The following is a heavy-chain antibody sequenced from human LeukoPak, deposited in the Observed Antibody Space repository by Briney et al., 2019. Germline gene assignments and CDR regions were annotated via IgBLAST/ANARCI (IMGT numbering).Heavy chain of an antibody. D-gene: IGHD6-19*01. V-gene: IGHV3-23*01. CDR3: AKSAYPGYSSGWYSGYFDY. Sequence: RGSLRLSCAASGFTFSSYAMSWVRQAPGKGLEWVSAISGSGGSTYYADSVKGRFTISRDNSKNTLYLQMNSLRAEDTAVYYCAKSAYPGYSSGWYSGYFDYWGQGTLVTVSS. CDR2: ISGSGGST. J-gene: IGHJ4*02. CDR1: GFTFSSYA.